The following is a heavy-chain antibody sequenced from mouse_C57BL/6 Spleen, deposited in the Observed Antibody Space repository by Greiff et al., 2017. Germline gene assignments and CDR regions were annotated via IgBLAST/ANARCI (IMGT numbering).Heavy chain of an antibody. CDR2: IDPETGGT. CDR1: GYTFTDYE. J-gene: IGHJ3*01. Sequence: QVQLQQSGAELVRPGASVTLSCKASGYTFTDYEMHWVKQTPVHGLEWIGAIDPETGGTAYNQKFKGKAILTADKSSSTAYMELRSLTSEDSAVYYCTRWSTTVVERAWFAYWGQGTLVTVSA. V-gene: IGHV1-15*01. CDR3: TRWSTTVVERAWFAY. D-gene: IGHD1-1*01.